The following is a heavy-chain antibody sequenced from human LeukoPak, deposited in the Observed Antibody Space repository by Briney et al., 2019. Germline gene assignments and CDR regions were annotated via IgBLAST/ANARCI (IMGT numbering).Heavy chain of an antibody. V-gene: IGHV3-23*01. CDR1: GFSFSNFA. CDR2: MSGRGDST. D-gene: IGHD3-22*01. Sequence: GGSLRLSCKASGFSFSNFAMTWVRQAPGKGLEWVSTMSGRGDSTYYADSVKGRFTVSRDNSDNTLYLHMNSLISEDTAVYFCANPDSSGFYFSMRFDFWGQGTLVTVSS. J-gene: IGHJ4*02. CDR3: ANPDSSGFYFSMRFDF.